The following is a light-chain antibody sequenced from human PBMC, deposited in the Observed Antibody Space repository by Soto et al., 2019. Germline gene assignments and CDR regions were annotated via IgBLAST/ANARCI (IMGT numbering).Light chain of an antibody. Sequence: QSALTQPPSASGSPGQSVTISCTGTSSDVGGYNYVSWYQQHPGKAPKLIIYEVYKRPSGVPDRFSGSKSGNTAALTVSGLQAEDEADYYCSSYVGTNSYVFGTGIKVTVL. CDR3: SSYVGTNSYV. CDR2: EVY. CDR1: SSDVGGYNY. J-gene: IGLJ1*01. V-gene: IGLV2-8*01.